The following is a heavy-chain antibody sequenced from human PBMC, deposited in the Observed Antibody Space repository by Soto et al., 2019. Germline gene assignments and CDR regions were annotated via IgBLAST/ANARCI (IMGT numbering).Heavy chain of an antibody. CDR2: IDPSDSYT. D-gene: IGHD6-13*01. J-gene: IGHJ6*02. CDR1: GYSFTSYW. V-gene: IGHV5-10-1*01. CDR3: ARHVLSRDSSSWPTGMDV. Sequence: GESLKISCKGSGYSFTSYWISWVRQMPGKGLEWMGRIDPSDSYTNYSPSFQGHVTISADKSISTAYLQWSSLKASDTAMYYCARHVLSRDSSSWPTGMDVWGQGTTVTVS.